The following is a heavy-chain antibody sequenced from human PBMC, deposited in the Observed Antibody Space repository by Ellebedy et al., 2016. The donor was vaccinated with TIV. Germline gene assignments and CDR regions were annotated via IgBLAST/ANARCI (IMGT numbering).Heavy chain of an antibody. J-gene: IGHJ4*02. CDR3: ARTDPWQPIDD. CDR1: GGSVSSTRYY. CDR2: VYYSGSP. Sequence: MPSETLSLTCSVSGGSVSSTRYYRAWIRQPPGKGLEYNGSVYYSGSPYYNPSFKSRVTLSADTSKNQFSLNLRTVTAADTAVYYCARTDPWQPIDDWGQGILVSVSS. V-gene: IGHV4-39*01. D-gene: IGHD2-21*02.